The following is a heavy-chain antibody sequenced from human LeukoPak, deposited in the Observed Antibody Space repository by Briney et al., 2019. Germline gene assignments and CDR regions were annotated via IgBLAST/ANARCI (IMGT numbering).Heavy chain of an antibody. V-gene: IGHV3-33*01. CDR3: AGDRATSYFDY. D-gene: IGHD1-26*01. J-gene: IGHJ4*02. CDR1: GFTFRSHG. CDR2: IWYDGSNK. Sequence: PGGSLRLSCAASGFTFRSHGMHWVRQAPGKGLEWVAFIWYDGSNKYYTDSVKGRFTISRDNSKNMLYLQMNSLRAEDTAVYYCAGDRATSYFDYWGQGALVTISS.